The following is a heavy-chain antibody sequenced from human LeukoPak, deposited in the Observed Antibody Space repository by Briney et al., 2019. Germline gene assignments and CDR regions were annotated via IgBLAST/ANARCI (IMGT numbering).Heavy chain of an antibody. CDR1: GDSISSGGSY. V-gene: IGHV4-31*03. D-gene: IGHD5-12*01. CDR3: ARDYSRGYAWFDP. J-gene: IGHJ5*02. CDR2: IYYSGSA. Sequence: PSQTLSLTCTVSGDSISSGGSYWSWIRQHPGKGLEWIGYIYYSGSAYYNPFLKSRVSISVDTSKNQFSLKLTSVTAADTALYFCARDYSRGYAWFDPWGQGILVTVSS.